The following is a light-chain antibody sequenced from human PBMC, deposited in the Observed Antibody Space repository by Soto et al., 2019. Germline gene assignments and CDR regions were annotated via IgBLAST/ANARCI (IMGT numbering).Light chain of an antibody. Sequence: EIVMTQSPATLSVSPGERATLSCRASQSVSSKLAWYQQKPGQAPRLLIYGESTRATGIPARFSGSGSGTEFTLTISSLQSEDFAVYYCQQYNNWPWTFGQGTKVDIK. CDR1: QSVSSK. CDR3: QQYNNWPWT. J-gene: IGKJ1*01. V-gene: IGKV3-15*01. CDR2: GES.